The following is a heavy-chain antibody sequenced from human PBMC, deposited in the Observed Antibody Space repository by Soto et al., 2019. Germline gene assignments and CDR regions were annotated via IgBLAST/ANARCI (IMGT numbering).Heavy chain of an antibody. CDR1: GYTFTSYD. V-gene: IGHV1-8*01. Sequence: ASVKVSCKASGYTFTSYDINWVRQATGQGLEWMGWMNPNSGNTGYAQKFQGRVTMTRNTSISTAYMELSSLRAEDTAVYYCATRGYCLSPSCLADFYAMDVWGQGTTVTVSS. D-gene: IGHD2-2*01. CDR3: ATRGYCLSPSCLADFYAMDV. J-gene: IGHJ6*02. CDR2: MNPNSGNT.